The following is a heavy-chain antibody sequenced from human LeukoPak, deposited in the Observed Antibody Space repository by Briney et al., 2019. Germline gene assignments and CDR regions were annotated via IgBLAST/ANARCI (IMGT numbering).Heavy chain of an antibody. CDR1: GFIFSTYN. V-gene: IGHV3-21*06. J-gene: IGHJ4*02. CDR3: ARRDSGGYCFDY. D-gene: IGHD3-22*01. CDR2: ISTGSNLI. Sequence: GGSLRLSCAASGFIFSTYNMNWVRQAPGKGLEWVSSISTGSNLIFYADSVKGRFTISRENAKNSLYLQMNSLRAEDTAVYYCARRDSGGYCFDYWGQGTLVTVSS.